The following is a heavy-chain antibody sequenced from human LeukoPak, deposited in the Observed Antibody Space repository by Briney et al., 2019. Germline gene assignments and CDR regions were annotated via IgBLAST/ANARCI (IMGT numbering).Heavy chain of an antibody. CDR1: GYTFTSYY. D-gene: IGHD5-18*01. Sequence: ASVKVSCKASGYTFTSYYMHWVRQAPGQGLEWMGIINPSGGSTSYAQKFQGRVTMTGDMSTSTVYMELSSLRSEDTAVYYCARVGVQLWRQNWFDPWGQGTLVTVSS. V-gene: IGHV1-46*01. CDR3: ARVGVQLWRQNWFDP. CDR2: INPSGGST. J-gene: IGHJ5*02.